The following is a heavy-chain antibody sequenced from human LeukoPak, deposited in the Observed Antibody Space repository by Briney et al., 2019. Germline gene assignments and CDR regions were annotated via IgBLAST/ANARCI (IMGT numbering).Heavy chain of an antibody. J-gene: IGHJ4*02. Sequence: GRSLRPSCAASGFTFSTYVMHWVRQAPGKGLEWVAVISFDGSNKYYADSVKGRFTISRDNSKNTLYLQMNSLRAEDTAVYYCVRTPGIAAYFDYWGQGTLVTVSS. CDR2: ISFDGSNK. V-gene: IGHV3-30-3*01. CDR1: GFTFSTYV. D-gene: IGHD6-13*01. CDR3: VRTPGIAAYFDY.